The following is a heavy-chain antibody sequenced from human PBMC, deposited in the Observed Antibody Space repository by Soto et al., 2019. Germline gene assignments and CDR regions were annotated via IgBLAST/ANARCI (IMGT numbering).Heavy chain of an antibody. V-gene: IGHV1-18*01. J-gene: IGHJ4*02. CDR1: GYTFTSYG. D-gene: IGHD3-22*01. Sequence: ASVKVSCKASGYTFTSYGISWVRQAPGQGLEWMGWISAYNGNTNYAQKLQGRVTMTTDTSTSTAYMELRSLRSDDTAVYYCATQIPDYYDSSGPTDYWGQGTLVTVSS. CDR2: ISAYNGNT. CDR3: ATQIPDYYDSSGPTDY.